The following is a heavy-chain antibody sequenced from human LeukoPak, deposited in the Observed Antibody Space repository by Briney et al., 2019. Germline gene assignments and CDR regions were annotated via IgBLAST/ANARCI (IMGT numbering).Heavy chain of an antibody. CDR2: IIPIFGTA. V-gene: IGHV1-69*06. J-gene: IGHJ3*02. CDR1: GGTFSSYA. D-gene: IGHD3-22*01. Sequence: GASVKVSCKASGGTFSSYAISWVRQAPGQGLEWMGGIIPIFGTANYAQKFQGRVTITADKSTSTAYMELSSLRSEDTAVYYCAREYADMGDYDSSGHDAFDIWGQGTMVTVSS. CDR3: AREYADMGDYDSSGHDAFDI.